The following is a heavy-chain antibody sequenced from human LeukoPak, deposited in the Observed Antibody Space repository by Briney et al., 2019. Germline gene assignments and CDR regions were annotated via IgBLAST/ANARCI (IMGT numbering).Heavy chain of an antibody. D-gene: IGHD6-19*01. V-gene: IGHV3-64D*06. CDR3: VRAGSGWFTFDY. CDR1: GFTFSSYA. Sequence: GGSLRLSCSASGFTFSSYAMHWVRQAPGKGLQSVSAISSNGGITYYADSVKGGFTISRDNSKNTLYLQMSSLRAEDTAVYYCVRAGSGWFTFDYWGQGTLVTVSS. CDR2: ISSNGGIT. J-gene: IGHJ4*02.